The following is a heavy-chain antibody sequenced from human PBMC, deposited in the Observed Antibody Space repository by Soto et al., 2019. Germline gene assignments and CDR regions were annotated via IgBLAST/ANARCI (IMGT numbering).Heavy chain of an antibody. J-gene: IGHJ4*02. CDR2: IYHSGST. Sequence: SLTCAVSGGSISSGGYSWSWIRQPPGKGLEWIGYIYHSGSTYYNPSLKSRVTISVDRSKNQFSLKLSSVTAADTAVYYCARGVGSSPPRYWGRGTLVTVSS. CDR3: ARGVGSSPPRY. D-gene: IGHD1-26*01. V-gene: IGHV4-30-2*01. CDR1: GGSISSGGYS.